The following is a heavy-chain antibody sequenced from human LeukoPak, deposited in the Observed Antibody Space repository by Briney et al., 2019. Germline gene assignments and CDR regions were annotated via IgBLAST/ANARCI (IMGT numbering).Heavy chain of an antibody. J-gene: IGHJ6*02. CDR2: TSHSGGT. V-gene: IGHV4-30-4*01. D-gene: IGHD1-14*01. CDR1: GGSLSSGDYY. CDR3: ARAIPDAGDYYYYAMDV. Sequence: SETLSHTCTVSGGSLSSGDYYWSWIRQPPGKGLEWIGYTSHSGGTYYNPSLQSRLTISVDTSKNQFSLKPSSVTAADTAVYYCARAIPDAGDYYYYAMDVWGQGTTVTVSS.